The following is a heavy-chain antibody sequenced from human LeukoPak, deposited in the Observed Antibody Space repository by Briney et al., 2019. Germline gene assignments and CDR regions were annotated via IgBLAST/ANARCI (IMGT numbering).Heavy chain of an antibody. CDR3: ATKQWLAPPPDS. CDR1: GFTFSKSW. D-gene: IGHD6-19*01. V-gene: IGHV3-74*03. Sequence: PGGSLRLSCAASGFTFSKSWMLWVRQAPGKGLESVSRINTDGAVTTYADSVKGRFTLSRDNADNTMFLQMNSVRDEDTAVYYCATKQWLAPPPDSWGQGTPVTVSS. CDR2: INTDGAVT. J-gene: IGHJ4*02.